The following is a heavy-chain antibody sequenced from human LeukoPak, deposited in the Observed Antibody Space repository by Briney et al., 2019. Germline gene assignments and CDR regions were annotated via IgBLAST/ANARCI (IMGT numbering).Heavy chain of an antibody. D-gene: IGHD1-14*01. CDR1: GGSISSGGYS. CDR3: ARGSSGIRFDY. V-gene: IGHV4-30-2*01. CDR2: IYHSGST. Sequence: SETLSLTCAVSGGSISSGGYSWSWIRQPPGKGLEWIGYIYHSGSTYYNPSLKSRATISVDRSKNQFSLKLSSVTAADTAVYYCARGSSGIRFDYWGQGTLVTVSS. J-gene: IGHJ4*02.